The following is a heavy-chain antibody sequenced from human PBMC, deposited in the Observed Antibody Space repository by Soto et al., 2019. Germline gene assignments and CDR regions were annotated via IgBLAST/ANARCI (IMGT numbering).Heavy chain of an antibody. D-gene: IGHD1-26*01. V-gene: IGHV1-8*01. CDR2: MNPNSGNT. CDR1: GYTFTSYD. J-gene: IGHJ4*02. CDR3: ARAPVGGSYYVY. Sequence: XSVKVSCKASGYTFTSYDINWVRQATGQGLEWVGWMNPNSGNTNYAQKFQGRVTMTRDTSISTAYMELSRLRSDDTAVYYCARAPVGGSYYVYWGQGTLVTVSS.